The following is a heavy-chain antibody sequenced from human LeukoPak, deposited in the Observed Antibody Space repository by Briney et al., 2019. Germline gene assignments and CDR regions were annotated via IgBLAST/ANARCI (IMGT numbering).Heavy chain of an antibody. CDR1: GFTFSSYA. CDR3: AKSRLPQDYYYYYTDV. V-gene: IGHV3-23*01. Sequence: GGSLRLSCAASGFTFSSYAMSWVRQAPGKGLEWVSAISGSGGSTYYADSVKGRFTISRDNSKNTLYLQMNSLRAEDTAVYYCAKSRLPQDYYYYYTDVWGKGTTVTISS. CDR2: ISGSGGST. J-gene: IGHJ6*03.